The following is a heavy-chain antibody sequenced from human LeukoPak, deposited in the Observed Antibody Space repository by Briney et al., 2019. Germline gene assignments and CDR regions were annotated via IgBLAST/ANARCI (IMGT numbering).Heavy chain of an antibody. CDR3: ARNNYDYVWGSYRPLFFDY. V-gene: IGHV3-66*01. D-gene: IGHD3-16*02. CDR2: IYSGGST. CDR1: GFTVSSNY. J-gene: IGHJ4*02. Sequence: GGSLRLSCATSGFTVSSNYMSWARQAPGKGLEWVSVIYSGGSTYYADSVKGRFTISRDNSKNTLYLQMNSLRAEDTAVYYCARNNYDYVWGSYRPLFFDYWGQGTLVTVSS.